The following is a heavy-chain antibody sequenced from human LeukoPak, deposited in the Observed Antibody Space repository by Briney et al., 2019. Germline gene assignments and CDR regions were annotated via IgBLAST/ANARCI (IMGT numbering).Heavy chain of an antibody. Sequence: PGGSLRLSCAASGFTFSSYSMNWVRQAPGKGLEWVSYISSSSSTIYYADSVKGRFTISRDNAKNSLYLQMNSLRAEDTAVYYCARDWYYYDSSGYYTADYWGQGTLVTVSS. CDR3: ARDWYYYDSSGYYTADY. CDR1: GFTFSSYS. D-gene: IGHD3-22*01. CDR2: ISSSSSTI. J-gene: IGHJ4*02. V-gene: IGHV3-48*01.